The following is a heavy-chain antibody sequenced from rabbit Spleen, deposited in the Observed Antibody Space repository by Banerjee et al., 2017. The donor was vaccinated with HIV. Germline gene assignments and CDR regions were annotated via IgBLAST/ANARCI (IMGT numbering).Heavy chain of an antibody. CDR2: INISSGGA. D-gene: IGHD8-1*01. J-gene: IGHJ6*01. CDR3: ARDTGSSFSSYGMDL. Sequence: QEQLVESGGGLVQPGASLRLTCTASGFSFNSGYDMCWVRQAPGKGLEWIGCINISSGGAAYATWAKGRFTISKTSSTTVTLQMTRLTAADTATYFCARDTGSSFSSYGMDLWGQGTLVTVS. CDR1: GFSFNSGYD. V-gene: IGHV1S45*01.